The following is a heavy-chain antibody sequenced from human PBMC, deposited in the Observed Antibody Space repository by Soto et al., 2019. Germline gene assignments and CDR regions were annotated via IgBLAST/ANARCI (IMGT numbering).Heavy chain of an antibody. CDR2: IIPIFTTT. CDR3: AREVAADGTFREDVFDI. Sequence: SVKVSCKASGYTFTSYAMHWVRQAPGQRLEWMGWIIPIFTTTDYAQRFQGRVTITADESTITAYMELSSLKHDDTAVYYCAREVAADGTFREDVFDIWGQGTMVTVSS. CDR1: GYTFTSYA. V-gene: IGHV1-69*13. D-gene: IGHD6-13*01. J-gene: IGHJ3*02.